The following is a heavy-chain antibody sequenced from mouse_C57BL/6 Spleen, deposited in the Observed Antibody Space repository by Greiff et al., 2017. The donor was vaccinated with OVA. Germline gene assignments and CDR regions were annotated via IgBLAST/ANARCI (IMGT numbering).Heavy chain of an antibody. D-gene: IGHD1-1*01. CDR1: GYTFTSYW. J-gene: IGHJ3*01. Sequence: VQLQQPGAELVKPGASVKLSCKASGYTFTSYWMHWVKQRPGQGLEWIGMIHPNSGSTNYNEKFKSKATLTVDKSSSTAYMQLSSLTSEDSAVYYCARWGYYGRGSWFAYWGQGTLVTVSA. CDR3: ARWGYYGRGSWFAY. CDR2: IHPNSGST. V-gene: IGHV1-64*01.